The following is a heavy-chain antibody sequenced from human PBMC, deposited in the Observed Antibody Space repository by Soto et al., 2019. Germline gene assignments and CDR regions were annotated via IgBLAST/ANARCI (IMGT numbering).Heavy chain of an antibody. V-gene: IGHV4-61*01. CDR1: GGSVSSGSYY. J-gene: IGHJ4*02. D-gene: IGHD3-9*01. CDR2: IYYSGST. CDR3: ARRYGYYFDY. Sequence: PSETLSLTCTVSGGSVSSGSYYWSWIRQPPGKGLECIGYIYYSGSTNYNPSLKGRVTISVDTSKNQLSLKLSSVTAADTAVYYCARRYGYYFDYWGQGTLVTVSS.